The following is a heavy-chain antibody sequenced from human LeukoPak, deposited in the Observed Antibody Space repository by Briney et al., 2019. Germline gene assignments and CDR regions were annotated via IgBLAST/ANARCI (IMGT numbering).Heavy chain of an antibody. CDR1: GFSFSNYP. V-gene: IGHV3-21*01. CDR2: ISSSSSYI. J-gene: IGHJ4*02. CDR3: ASRTDY. Sequence: PGGSLRLSCAASGFSFSNYPMNWVRQAPGKGLEWVSSISSSSSYIYYADSVQGRFTISRDNANNSLFLQMNCLRAEDTAVYYCASRTDYWGQGILVTVSS.